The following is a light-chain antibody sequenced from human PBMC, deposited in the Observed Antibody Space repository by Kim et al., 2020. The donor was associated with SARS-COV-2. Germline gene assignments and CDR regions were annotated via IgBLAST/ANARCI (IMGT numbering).Light chain of an antibody. J-gene: IGLJ2*01. Sequence: SSELTQDPAVSVALGQTVRITCQGDSLRRYYGNWYQQKPGQAPILVISGKNNRPSGIPDQFSGSSSGDTASLTIAGAQAEDEADYYCNSRDSSNYVIFGGGTQLTVL. V-gene: IGLV3-19*01. CDR3: NSRDSSNYVI. CDR2: GKN. CDR1: SLRRYY.